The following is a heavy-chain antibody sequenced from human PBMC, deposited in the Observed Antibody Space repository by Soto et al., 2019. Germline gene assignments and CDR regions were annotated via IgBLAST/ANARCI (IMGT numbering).Heavy chain of an antibody. CDR1: GASIGSGGYY. V-gene: IGHV4-31*03. CDR3: ASHRAPDRWILTGYYNNYFDY. Sequence: PSETLSLTCTVSGASIGSGGYYWNWIRQHPGKGLEWIGYIHYSGSTNYNPSLKSRVAISVDTSKNQFSLKLTSVTAADTAVYYCASHRAPDRWILTGYYNNYFDYWGQGTLVTVSS. J-gene: IGHJ4*02. CDR2: IHYSGST. D-gene: IGHD3-9*01.